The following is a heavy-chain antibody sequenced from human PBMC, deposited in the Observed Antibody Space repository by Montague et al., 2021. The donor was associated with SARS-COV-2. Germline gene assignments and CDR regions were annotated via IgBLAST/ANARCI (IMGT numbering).Heavy chain of an antibody. D-gene: IGHD3-22*01. CDR3: ARDIRIPMLIVIQGYGMDV. J-gene: IGHJ6*02. Sequence: SETLSLTCTVSGGSISSSSSYWGWIREPPGMGLEWIGSIYYSGSTYYXPCLKSRITISVDTSKNQFSLRLTSVTAADTAVYYCARDIRIPMLIVIQGYGMDVWGQGTTVTVSS. CDR2: IYYSGST. V-gene: IGHV4-39*07. CDR1: GGSISSSSSY.